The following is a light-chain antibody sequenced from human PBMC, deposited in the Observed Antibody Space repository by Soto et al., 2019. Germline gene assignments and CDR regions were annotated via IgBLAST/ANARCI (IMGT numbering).Light chain of an antibody. J-gene: IGKJ4*01. Sequence: IRMTKSAASLSASVGDRVTITCQASQDISNYLNWYQQKPGKAPKLLIYDASSLETGVPSRFSGSGSGTDCTFTISSLQPEDISTYYCQQYDNLPLTLSGGTKVDIK. CDR2: DAS. CDR3: QQYDNLPLT. CDR1: QDISNY. V-gene: IGKV1-33*01.